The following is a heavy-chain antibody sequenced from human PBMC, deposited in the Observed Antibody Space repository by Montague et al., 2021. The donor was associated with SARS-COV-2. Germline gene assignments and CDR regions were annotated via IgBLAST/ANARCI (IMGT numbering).Heavy chain of an antibody. D-gene: IGHD2-8*02. CDR1: GFTFSYFE. CDR3: ARDLVVTDGISDY. J-gene: IGHJ4*02. CDR2: TSGAGTTI. V-gene: IGHV3-48*03. Sequence: SLRLSCAASGFTFSYFEMNWVRQAPGKGLEWISYTSGAGTTIYYADSVKGRFTISRDNAKNSLYLQMNSLRAEDTAVYYCARDLVVTDGISDYWGQGTLVTVSS.